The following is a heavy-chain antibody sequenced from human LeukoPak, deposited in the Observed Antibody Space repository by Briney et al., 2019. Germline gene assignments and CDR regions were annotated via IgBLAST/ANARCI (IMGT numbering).Heavy chain of an antibody. V-gene: IGHV4-4*02. CDR2: IYHSGST. Sequence: SETLSLTCTVSGDSINSLDLWSWVRQPPGKGLEWIGEIYHSGSTNYNPSLKSRVTISVDKSKNQFSLKLSSVTAADTAVYYCAKVVAIQLWSSGNWFDPWGQGTLVTVSS. J-gene: IGHJ5*02. CDR1: GDSINSLDL. D-gene: IGHD5-18*01. CDR3: AKVVAIQLWSSGNWFDP.